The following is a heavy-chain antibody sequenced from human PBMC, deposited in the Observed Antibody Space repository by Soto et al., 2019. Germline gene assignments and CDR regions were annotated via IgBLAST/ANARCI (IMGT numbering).Heavy chain of an antibody. Sequence: GQSRRISCQGSGYAFSSYWIAWVRQMPGKGLEWMGIIYPGDSDTRYSPSFQGQVTISVDKSITTAYLQWSSLKASDTAMYYCARGYCTATICDPWFDPWGQGTLVTVSS. V-gene: IGHV5-51*01. CDR2: IYPGDSDT. J-gene: IGHJ5*02. D-gene: IGHD2-8*02. CDR3: ARGYCTATICDPWFDP. CDR1: GYAFSSYW.